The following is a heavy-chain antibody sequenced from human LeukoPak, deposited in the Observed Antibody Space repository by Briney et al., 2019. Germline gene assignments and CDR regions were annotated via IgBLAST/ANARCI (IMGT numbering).Heavy chain of an antibody. CDR2: VYDNGNT. J-gene: IGHJ6*03. Sequence: PSETLSLTCTVSGASVTSSTYYWGWIRQPPGQGLEWIGSVYDNGNTFYNPSLKSRVTISVDTSKNQFSLKLSSVTVADTAVYYCARLVAKGYYYYNSSMDVWGKGTTVTISS. V-gene: IGHV4-39*07. CDR1: GASVTSSTYY. CDR3: ARLVAKGYYYYNSSMDV. D-gene: IGHD2-15*01.